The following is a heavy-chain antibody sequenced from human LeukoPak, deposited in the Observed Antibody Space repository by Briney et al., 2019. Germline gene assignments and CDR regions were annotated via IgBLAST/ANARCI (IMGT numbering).Heavy chain of an antibody. CDR1: GGSISSYY. J-gene: IGHJ4*02. CDR2: IHPSGST. V-gene: IGHV4-4*07. CDR3: ARGPPPDFDY. Sequence: SETLSLTCTVSGGSISSYYSSWIRQPAGKGLEWIGRIHPSGSTNYNPSLKSRVTLSVDTSKNQFSLKLSSVTAADTAVYYCARGPPPDFDYWGRGTLVTVSS.